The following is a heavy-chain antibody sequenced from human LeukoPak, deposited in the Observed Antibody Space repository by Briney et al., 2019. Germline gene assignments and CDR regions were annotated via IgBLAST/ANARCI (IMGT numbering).Heavy chain of an antibody. CDR1: SYSISSDYY. J-gene: IGHJ3*02. Sequence: PSETLSLTCAVSSYSISSDYYWGWIRQPPGKGLEWIGTIFHSGSTYYSPSLVSRVSMSVDTSKNQFSLKLYSVTAADTAVYSCARHSQWGLVPWTFDIWGRGTMVTVSS. D-gene: IGHD2-21*01. V-gene: IGHV4-38-2*01. CDR3: ARHSQWGLVPWTFDI. CDR2: IFHSGST.